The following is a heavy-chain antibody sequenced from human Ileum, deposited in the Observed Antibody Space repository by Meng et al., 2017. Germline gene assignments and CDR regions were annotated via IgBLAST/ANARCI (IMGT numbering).Heavy chain of an antibody. CDR1: GRSISSSDW. CDR3: VRDGSSSSGGTL. Sequence: VPLPDAGSGRVEPSGTLSLTCAVSGRSISSSDWWSWVRQPPGKGLEWIAEMNLGGSPNYNPSLKSRVTMSVDKSNDHLSLQLTSVTAADTAVYYCVRDGSSSSGGTLWGRGTLVTVSS. D-gene: IGHD2-2*01. V-gene: IGHV4-4*02. CDR2: MNLGGSP. J-gene: IGHJ2*01.